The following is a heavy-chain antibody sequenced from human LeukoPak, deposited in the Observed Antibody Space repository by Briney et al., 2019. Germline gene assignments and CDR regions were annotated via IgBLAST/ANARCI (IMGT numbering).Heavy chain of an antibody. Sequence: SETLSLTCTVSGYSISSGYHWGWIRQPPGKGLEWIGSIYHSGNTYYNASLKSRVTISVDTSRNQFSLKLNSVTAADTAVYYCARVYCSGGSCYDYWGQGTLVTVSS. V-gene: IGHV4-38-2*02. CDR3: ARVYCSGGSCYDY. CDR1: GYSISSGYH. D-gene: IGHD2-15*01. CDR2: IYHSGNT. J-gene: IGHJ4*02.